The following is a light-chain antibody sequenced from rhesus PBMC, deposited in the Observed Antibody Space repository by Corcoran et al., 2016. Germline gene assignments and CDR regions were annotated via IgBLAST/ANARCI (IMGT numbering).Light chain of an antibody. V-gene: IGKV1-25*01. CDR3: QQRNSYPLT. CDR2: KES. J-gene: IGKJ4*01. Sequence: DIQMTQSPSSLSASVGDRVTITCRASQGISSYLAWYQKKPGKAHKILIYKESSLQSGVPPRFRGRGSGTVFTLTISRLQPEDFATDYCQQRNSYPLTVGGGTKVEIK. CDR1: QGISSY.